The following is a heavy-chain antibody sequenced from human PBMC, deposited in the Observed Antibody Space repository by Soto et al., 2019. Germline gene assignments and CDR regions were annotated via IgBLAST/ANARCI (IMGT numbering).Heavy chain of an antibody. Sequence: VQLLESGGGLVQPGGSLRLSCAASGFTFSSYAMSWVRQVPGKGLEWFSAISGTGANTYYADSVKGRFTISRDNSKNTLYLQMNSLRADDAAVYYCATLRFCTSSSCYGREGGYWGQGTLVTVSS. J-gene: IGHJ4*02. CDR3: ATLRFCTSSSCYGREGGY. CDR1: GFTFSSYA. D-gene: IGHD2-2*01. CDR2: ISGTGANT. V-gene: IGHV3-23*01.